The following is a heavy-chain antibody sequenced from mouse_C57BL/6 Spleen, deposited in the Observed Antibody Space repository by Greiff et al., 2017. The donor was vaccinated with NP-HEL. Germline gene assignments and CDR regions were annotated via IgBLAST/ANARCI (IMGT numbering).Heavy chain of an antibody. CDR2: IDPSDSYT. CDR1: GYTFTSYW. J-gene: IGHJ1*03. V-gene: IGHV1-50*01. CDR3: ARRNGYDRYWYFDV. Sequence: QVQLQQPGAELVKPGASVKLSCKASGYTFTSYWMQWVKQRPGQGLEWIGEIDPSDSYTNYNQQFKGKATLTVDTSSSTAYMQLSSLTSEDSAVYYSARRNGYDRYWYFDVWGTGTTVTVSS. D-gene: IGHD2-2*01.